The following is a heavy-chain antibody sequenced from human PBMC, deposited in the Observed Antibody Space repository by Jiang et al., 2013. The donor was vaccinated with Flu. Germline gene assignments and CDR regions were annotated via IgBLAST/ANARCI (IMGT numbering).Heavy chain of an antibody. D-gene: IGHD3-3*01. CDR1: GGSISSSSYY. J-gene: IGHJ4*02. CDR3: ARLDYDFWSGYYVYFDY. CDR2: IYYSGST. V-gene: IGHV4-39*07. Sequence: GLVKPSETLSLTCTVSGGSISSSSYYWGWIRQPPGKGLEWIGSIYYSGSTYYNPSLKSRVTISVDTSKNQFSLKLSSVTAADTAAYYCARLDYDFWSGYYVYFDYWGQGTLVTVSS.